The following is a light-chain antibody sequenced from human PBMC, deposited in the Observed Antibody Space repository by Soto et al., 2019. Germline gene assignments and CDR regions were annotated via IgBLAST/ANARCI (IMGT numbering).Light chain of an antibody. V-gene: IGLV2-14*01. CDR2: DVT. J-gene: IGLJ1*01. CDR3: SSYTSTITRV. Sequence: QSALTQPASVSGSPGQSITISCTGTSSDVGGYNSVSWYQQHPGKAPKVVIYDVTYRPSGVSNRFSGSKSGNTASLTISRLQAEDEADYYCSSYTSTITRVFGTGTKLTVL. CDR1: SSDVGGYNS.